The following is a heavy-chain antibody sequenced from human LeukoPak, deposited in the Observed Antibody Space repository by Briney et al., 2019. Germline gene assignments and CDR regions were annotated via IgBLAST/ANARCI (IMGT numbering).Heavy chain of an antibody. CDR3: ARAEWFGAAWFFDL. CDR2: LKQDGTEK. D-gene: IGHD3-10*01. CDR1: GFTFSNYW. J-gene: IGHJ2*01. Sequence: PGGSLRLSCAASGFTFSNYWMTWVRQAPGKGLEWVATLKQDGTEKYYVDSVKGRFTVSRDDAKNSLYLQMNSLRGENTAVYYCARAEWFGAAWFFDLWGRGTLVTVSS. V-gene: IGHV3-7*04.